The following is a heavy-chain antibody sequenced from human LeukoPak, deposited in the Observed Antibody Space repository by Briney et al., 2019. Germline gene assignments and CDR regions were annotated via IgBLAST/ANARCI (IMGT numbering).Heavy chain of an antibody. CDR2: ISGSGGST. CDR3: AKGGLNFDWSEMNDY. V-gene: IGHV3-23*01. Sequence: GGSLRLSCAASGFTFSSYAMSWVRQAPGKGLEWVSAISGSGGSTYYADSVKGRFTISRDNSKNTLYLQMNSLRAEDTAVYYCAKGGLNFDWSEMNDYWGQGTLVTVSS. D-gene: IGHD3-9*01. CDR1: GFTFSSYA. J-gene: IGHJ4*02.